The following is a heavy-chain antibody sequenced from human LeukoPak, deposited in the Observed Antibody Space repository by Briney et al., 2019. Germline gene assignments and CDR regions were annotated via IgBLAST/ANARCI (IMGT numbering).Heavy chain of an antibody. D-gene: IGHD2-15*01. CDR3: ERDRDVVVVAAPFDY. CDR1: GFTFSSYA. Sequence: TGGSLRLSCAASGFTFSSYAMHWVRQAPGKGLEWVAVISYDGSNKYYADSVKGRFTISRDNSKKTLYLQMNSLRTEATAVYSCERDRDVVVVAAPFDYWGQGAMVTV. CDR2: ISYDGSNK. J-gene: IGHJ4*02. V-gene: IGHV3-30-3*01.